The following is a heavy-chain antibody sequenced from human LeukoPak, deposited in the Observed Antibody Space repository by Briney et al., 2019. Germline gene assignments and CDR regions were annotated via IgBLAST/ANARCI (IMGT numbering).Heavy chain of an antibody. J-gene: IGHJ3*02. CDR2: IYPGDSDT. CDR1: GXSFTSYC. D-gene: IGHD3-10*02. V-gene: IGHV5-51*01. Sequence: GESLKISFKGSGXSFTSYCIGWVRQMPGKGLEWMGIIYPGDSDTRYSPSFQGQVTISADKSISTAYLQWSGLKASDTAMYYCARLSGEISDAFDIWGQGTMVTVSS. CDR3: ARLSGEISDAFDI.